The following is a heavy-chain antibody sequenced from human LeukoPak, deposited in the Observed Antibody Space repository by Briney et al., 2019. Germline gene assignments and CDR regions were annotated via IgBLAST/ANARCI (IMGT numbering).Heavy chain of an antibody. J-gene: IGHJ5*02. Sequence: PGGSLRLSCAASGFTFSDYYMDWVRQAPGKGLEWVGRSRNKANSYTTEYAASVKGRFTISRDDSKKLLYLQMNSLRTEDTAVYFCARGLDTDLWGQGTLVTVSS. D-gene: IGHD3-22*01. V-gene: IGHV3-72*01. CDR3: ARGLDTDL. CDR2: SRNKANSYTT. CDR1: GFTFSDYY.